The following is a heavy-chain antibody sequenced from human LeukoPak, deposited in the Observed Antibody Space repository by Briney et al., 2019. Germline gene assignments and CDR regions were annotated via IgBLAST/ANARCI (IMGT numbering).Heavy chain of an antibody. CDR3: AGGIAMVRGGDV. CDR1: GLTFSTYW. J-gene: IGHJ6*04. V-gene: IGHV3-7*01. CDR2: IKQDGSEK. D-gene: IGHD3-10*01. Sequence: PGRSLRLSCAASGLTFSTYWMTWVSQAPGKGLEWVANIKQDGSEKNYVDSVKGRFTISRDNAKNSLYLQMNSLRVEDTAVYYCAGGIAMVRGGDVWGKGTTVTVSS.